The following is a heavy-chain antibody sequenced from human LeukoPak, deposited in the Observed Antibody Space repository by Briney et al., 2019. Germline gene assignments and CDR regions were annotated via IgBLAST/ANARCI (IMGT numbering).Heavy chain of an antibody. CDR2: ISAYNGNT. CDR1: GYIFTNYA. D-gene: IGHD3-22*01. J-gene: IGHJ4*02. CDR3: ARPIAQSSAYWEFFYY. Sequence: ASVKVSCKASGYIFTNYAISWVRQAPGQGLEWMGSISAYNGNTNYAQKLQGRVTMTTDTSTSTAYMELRSLRSDDTAVCYCARPIAQSSAYWEFFYYWGQGTLVTVSS. V-gene: IGHV1-18*01.